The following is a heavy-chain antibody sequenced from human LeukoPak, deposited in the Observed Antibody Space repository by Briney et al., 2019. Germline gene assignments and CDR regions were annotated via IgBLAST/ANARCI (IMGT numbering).Heavy chain of an antibody. Sequence: GGSLRLSCAASGFTFSSYGMHWVRQAPGKGLEWVAFIRYDGSNKYYADSVKGRFTISRDNSKNTLYLQMNSLRAEDTAVYYCAKAGSVVVVAAYEDYWGQGTLVTVSS. CDR1: GFTFSSYG. D-gene: IGHD2-15*01. CDR2: IRYDGSNK. V-gene: IGHV3-30*02. CDR3: AKAGSVVVVAAYEDY. J-gene: IGHJ4*02.